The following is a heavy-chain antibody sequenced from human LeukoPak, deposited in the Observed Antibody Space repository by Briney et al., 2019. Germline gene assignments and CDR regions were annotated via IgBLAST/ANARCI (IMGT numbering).Heavy chain of an antibody. D-gene: IGHD2-21*02. Sequence: GGSLRLSCAASGFTFDDYAMHWVRQAPGKGLEWVSGISWNSGSIGYADSVKGRVTISRDNAKNSLYLQMNSLRAEDTALYYCAKDSGPGSAYCGGDCYWVRSYYYYGMDVWGQGTTVTVSS. CDR1: GFTFDDYA. J-gene: IGHJ6*02. CDR3: AKDSGPGSAYCGGDCYWVRSYYYYGMDV. V-gene: IGHV3-9*01. CDR2: ISWNSGSI.